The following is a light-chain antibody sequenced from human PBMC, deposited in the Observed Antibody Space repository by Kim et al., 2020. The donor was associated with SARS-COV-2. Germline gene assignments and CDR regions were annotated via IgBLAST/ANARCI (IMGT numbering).Light chain of an antibody. Sequence: ASVKLTCTLSRGHNTHAIAWHQQQPEKGPRFLMTVNIDGSHYRGDGIPARLSGSSSGTERYLAISSLQSEDEADYYCQTLDTGIRVFGGGTQLTVL. CDR1: RGHNTHA. V-gene: IGLV4-69*01. J-gene: IGLJ3*02. CDR3: QTLDTGIRV. CDR2: VNIDGSH.